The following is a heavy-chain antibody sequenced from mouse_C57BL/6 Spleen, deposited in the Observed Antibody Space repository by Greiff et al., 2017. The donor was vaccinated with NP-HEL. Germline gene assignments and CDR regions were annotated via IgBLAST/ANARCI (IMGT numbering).Heavy chain of an antibody. J-gene: IGHJ2*01. CDR2: IDPNGGGT. Sequence: VQLQQSGAELVKPGASVRLSCKASGYTFTRYLMHWVKQRPGRGLEWIGRIDPNGGGTKYNEKFKTKATLTVDQPSSTASMQLSSLTSEDSAVYDCARYRLGHYFDYWGQGTTLTVSS. CDR3: ARYRLGHYFDY. CDR1: GYTFTRYL. V-gene: IGHV1-72*01. D-gene: IGHD4-1*01.